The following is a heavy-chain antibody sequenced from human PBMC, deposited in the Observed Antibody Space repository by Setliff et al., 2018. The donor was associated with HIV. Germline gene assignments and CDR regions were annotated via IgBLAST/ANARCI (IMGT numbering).Heavy chain of an antibody. CDR1: EYSFVSHG. CDR2: INPSGGST. J-gene: IGHJ5*01. D-gene: IGHD3-10*01. V-gene: IGHV1-46*01. CDR3: ARRGVPQQIDLDS. Sequence: QVQLVQSGAEVKNPGASVRVSCKTSEYSFVSHGMSWVRQAPGQGLEWMGIINPSGGSTTYAQKFQGRVTMTRDTSTSTVYMELSSLRSEDTAVYYCARRGVPQQIDLDSWGHGTLVTVSS.